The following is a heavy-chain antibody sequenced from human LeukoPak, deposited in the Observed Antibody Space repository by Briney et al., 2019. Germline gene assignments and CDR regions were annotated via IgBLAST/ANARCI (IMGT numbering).Heavy chain of an antibody. D-gene: IGHD3-22*01. CDR2: ISWNSGSI. CDR3: AKDDDYYDSSGPYFDY. J-gene: IGHJ4*02. CDR1: GFTFDDYA. Sequence: QPGGSLRLSCAASGFTFDDYAMHWVRQARGKGLEWVSGISWNSGSIGYADSVKGRFTISRDNAKNSLYLQMNSLRAEDTALYYCAKDDDYYDSSGPYFDYWGQGTLVTVSS. V-gene: IGHV3-9*01.